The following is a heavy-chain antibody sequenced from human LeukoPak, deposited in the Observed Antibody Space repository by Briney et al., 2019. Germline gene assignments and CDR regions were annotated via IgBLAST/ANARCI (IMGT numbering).Heavy chain of an antibody. V-gene: IGHV3-48*01. CDR1: GFTFSSYS. CDR3: ARDVGVYGDYAILGY. CDR2: ITSSSRTI. J-gene: IGHJ4*02. Sequence: GGPLRLSCAASGFTFSSYSMNWVRQAPGKGLEWLSFITSSSRTIYYTDSVRGRFTVSRDNGKNSLFLQMNSLRAEDSAVYYCARDVGVYGDYAILGYWGQGTLVTVSS. D-gene: IGHD4-17*01.